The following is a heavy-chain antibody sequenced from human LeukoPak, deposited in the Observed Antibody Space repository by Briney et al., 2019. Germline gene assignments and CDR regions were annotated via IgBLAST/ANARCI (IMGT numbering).Heavy chain of an antibody. J-gene: IGHJ4*02. D-gene: IGHD1-26*01. Sequence: GGSLRLSCAASGFTFSSYAMSWVRQAPGKGLEWVSAISGSGGRTCHADSVKGRFTISRDNSKNTLYLQMNSLRAEDTAVYYCAKGGESYRTGLDYWGQGTLVTVSS. CDR2: ISGSGGRT. V-gene: IGHV3-23*01. CDR1: GFTFSSYA. CDR3: AKGGESYRTGLDY.